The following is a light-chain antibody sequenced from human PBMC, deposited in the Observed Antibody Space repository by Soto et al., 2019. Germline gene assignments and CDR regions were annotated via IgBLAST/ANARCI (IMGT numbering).Light chain of an antibody. V-gene: IGKV3-20*01. CDR1: QSVSSNY. J-gene: IGKJ1*01. Sequence: EIVLTQSPGTLSLSPGERATLSCRASQSVSSNYLAWYQQKPGQAPRLLISDVSSRATGIPDRFSGSGSGTDFTLTISRLEPEDFAVYYCQQYGASRTFGQGTKWIS. CDR2: DVS. CDR3: QQYGASRT.